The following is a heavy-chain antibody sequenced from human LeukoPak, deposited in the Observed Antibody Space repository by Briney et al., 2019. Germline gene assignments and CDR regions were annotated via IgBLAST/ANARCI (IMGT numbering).Heavy chain of an antibody. CDR1: GYTFTSYG. D-gene: IGHD2-2*02. Sequence: ASVKVSCKASGYTFTSYGISWVRQAPGQGLEWMGWISAYNGNTNYAQKLQGRVTMTTDTSTSTAYMELRSLRSDDTAVYYCARDVYCSSTSCYTGSDYWGQGTLVTVSS. CDR3: ARDVYCSSTSCYTGSDY. V-gene: IGHV1-18*01. CDR2: ISAYNGNT. J-gene: IGHJ4*02.